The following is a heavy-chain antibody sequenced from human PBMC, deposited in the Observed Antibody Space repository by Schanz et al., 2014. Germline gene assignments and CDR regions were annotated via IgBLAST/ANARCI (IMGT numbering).Heavy chain of an antibody. CDR1: GFTVSSNY. CDR3: VKDLQRELLRDDHYYGMDV. V-gene: IGHV3-66*01. J-gene: IGHJ6*02. Sequence: EVQLVESGGGLVQPGGSLRLSCVASGFTVSSNYMSWVRQAPGKGLGWVSVIYSDGRTYYGDSVKGRFTISRDNSKNTMYLQMNSLRAEDTAVYYCVKDLQRELLRDDHYYGMDVWGQGTTVTVSS. D-gene: IGHD1-26*01. CDR2: IYSDGRT.